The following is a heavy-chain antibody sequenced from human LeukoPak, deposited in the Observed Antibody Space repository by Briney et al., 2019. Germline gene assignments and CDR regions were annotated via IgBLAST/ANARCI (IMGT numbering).Heavy chain of an antibody. V-gene: IGHV3-48*03. CDR2: ITSSGTSM. Sequence: GGSLRLSCVASGFDFNTYEMKWVRQAPGKGLEWVSHITSSGTSMVYADPVKGRFTISRDNSKNTLYLQMNNLRPEDTAIYYCAKDSVGATTLDWFDSWGQGTLVTVSS. D-gene: IGHD1-26*01. CDR3: AKDSVGATTLDWFDS. J-gene: IGHJ5*01. CDR1: GFDFNTYE.